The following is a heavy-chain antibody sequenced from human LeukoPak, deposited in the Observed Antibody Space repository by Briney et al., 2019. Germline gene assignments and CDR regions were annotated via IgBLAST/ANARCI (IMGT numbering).Heavy chain of an antibody. D-gene: IGHD3-10*01. Sequence: GGSLRLSCAASGFTFTTYSMNWVRQAPGKGLEWVSGITGSGGATYYADSVRGRFTISRDASKNTLFLQMSSLRAEDTAIYYCAKSGGVSSASGTYSFDYWGQGTLVTVSS. CDR2: ITGSGGAT. CDR1: GFTFTTYS. V-gene: IGHV3-23*01. CDR3: AKSGGVSSASGTYSFDY. J-gene: IGHJ4*02.